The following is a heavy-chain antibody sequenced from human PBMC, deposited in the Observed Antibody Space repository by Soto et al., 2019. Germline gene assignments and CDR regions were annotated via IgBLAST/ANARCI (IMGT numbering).Heavy chain of an antibody. Sequence: ASVKGAWKASGYVFTAYSMHWVLQAPGQGLEWMGVVNPSGGSTNYAQKFQDRITITRDTSTSTVYMHLSSLTYEDTAVYYCAREENCSDGICYSEYFQRWGQGTLVTVSS. CDR2: VNPSGGST. CDR3: AREENCSDGICYSEYFQR. CDR1: GYVFTAYS. D-gene: IGHD2-15*01. J-gene: IGHJ1*01. V-gene: IGHV1-46*01.